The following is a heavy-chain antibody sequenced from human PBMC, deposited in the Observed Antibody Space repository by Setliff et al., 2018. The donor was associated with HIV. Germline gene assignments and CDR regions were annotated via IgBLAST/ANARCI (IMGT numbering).Heavy chain of an antibody. CDR2: INPNSGGT. D-gene: IGHD3-22*01. CDR1: GYTLTGYY. Sequence: GASVKVSCKASGYTLTGYYMHWVRQAPGQGLEWMGWINPNSGGTNYAQKFQDRVTMTRDTSSSTAYMELSRLRSDDTAVYYCATGRDSSGYYFLADYWGRGTLVTVSS. V-gene: IGHV1-2*02. CDR3: ATGRDSSGYYFLADY. J-gene: IGHJ4*02.